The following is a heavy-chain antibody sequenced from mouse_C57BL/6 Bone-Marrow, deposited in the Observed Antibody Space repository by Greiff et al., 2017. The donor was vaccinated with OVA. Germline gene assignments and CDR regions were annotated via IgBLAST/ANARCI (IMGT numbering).Heavy chain of an antibody. CDR1: GYAFTNYL. CDR2: INPGSGGT. Sequence: QVQLQQSGAELVRPGTSVKVSCKASGYAFTNYLIEWVKQRPGQGLEWIGVINPGSGGTNYNEKFKGKATLTADKSSSTAYMQLSSLTSEDSAVYFCARGDRWLLRPWFAYWGQGTLVTVSA. V-gene: IGHV1-54*01. J-gene: IGHJ3*01. D-gene: IGHD2-3*01. CDR3: ARGDRWLLRPWFAY.